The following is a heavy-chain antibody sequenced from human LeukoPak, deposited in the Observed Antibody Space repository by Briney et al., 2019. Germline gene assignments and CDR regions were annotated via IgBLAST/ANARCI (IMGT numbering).Heavy chain of an antibody. CDR1: GGSFSGYY. V-gene: IGHV4-34*01. CDR3: ARNYYDSSGYRPNWFDP. CDR2: INHSGST. D-gene: IGHD3-22*01. J-gene: IGHJ5*02. Sequence: SETLSLTCAVSGGSFSGYYWSWIRQPPGKGLEWIGDINHSGSTNYNPSLKSRVTISVDTSKNQFSLKLSSVTAADTAVYYCARNYYDSSGYRPNWFDPWGQGTLVTVSS.